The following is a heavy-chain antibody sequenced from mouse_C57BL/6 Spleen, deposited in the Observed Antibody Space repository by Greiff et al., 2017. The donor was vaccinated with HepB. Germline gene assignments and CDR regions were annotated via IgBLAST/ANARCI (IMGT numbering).Heavy chain of an antibody. Sequence: QVQLKESGAELVKPGASVKMSCKASGYTFTTYPIEWMKQNHGKSLEWIGNFHPYNDDTKYNEKFKGKATLTVEKSSSTVYLKLSRLTSDDSAVYYCARGGSNPYYAMDYWGQGTSVTVSS. CDR1: GYTFTTYP. D-gene: IGHD1-1*01. CDR2: FHPYNDDT. V-gene: IGHV1-47*01. J-gene: IGHJ4*01. CDR3: ARGGSNPYYAMDY.